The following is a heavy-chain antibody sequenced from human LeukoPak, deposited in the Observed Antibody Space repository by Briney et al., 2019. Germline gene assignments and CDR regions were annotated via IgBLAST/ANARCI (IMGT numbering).Heavy chain of an antibody. CDR1: GFTLTNYA. D-gene: IGHD3-10*01. Sequence: PGGSLRLSCAASGFTLTNYAMHWVRQAPGKGLAWVAYLRSDASYQGYPDSVKGRFTISRDSSKNTIYLHMNSLRTEDTAVYFCAKGGDRGNYYFDYWGQGTLVSVSS. J-gene: IGHJ4*02. CDR2: LRSDASYQ. CDR3: AKGGDRGNYYFDY. V-gene: IGHV3-30*02.